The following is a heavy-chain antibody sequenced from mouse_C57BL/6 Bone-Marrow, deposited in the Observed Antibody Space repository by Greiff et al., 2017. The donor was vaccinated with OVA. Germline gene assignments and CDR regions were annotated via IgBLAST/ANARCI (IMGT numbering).Heavy chain of an antibody. J-gene: IGHJ1*03. V-gene: IGHV1-69*01. D-gene: IGHD1-1*01. CDR1: GYTFTSYW. CDR2: IDPSDSYT. CDR3: AREGTTVVAPDFDV. Sequence: QVQLQQPGAELVMPGASVKLSCKASGYTFTSYWMHWVKQRPGQGLEWIGEIDPSDSYTNYNQKFKGKSTLTVDKSSSTAYMPLSILTSEDAAVDYCAREGTTVVAPDFDVWGTGTTVTVSS.